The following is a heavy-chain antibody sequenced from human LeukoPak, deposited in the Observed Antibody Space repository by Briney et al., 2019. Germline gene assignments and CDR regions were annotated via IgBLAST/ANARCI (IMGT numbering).Heavy chain of an antibody. D-gene: IGHD4-23*01. Sequence: ASVKVSCKASGYTFTGYYMHRVRQAPGQGLEWMGRINPNSGGTNYAQKFRGRVTMTRDTSISTAYMELSRLRSDDTAVYYCAHDYGGNSAICWGQGTLVTVSS. CDR3: AHDYGGNSAIC. J-gene: IGHJ4*02. CDR1: GYTFTGYY. CDR2: INPNSGGT. V-gene: IGHV1-2*06.